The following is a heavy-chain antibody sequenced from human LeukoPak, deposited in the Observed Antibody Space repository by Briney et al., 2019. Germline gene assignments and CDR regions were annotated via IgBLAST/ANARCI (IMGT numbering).Heavy chain of an antibody. D-gene: IGHD3-10*01. Sequence: GGSLRLSCAASGFTFSNAWMSWVRQAPGKGLEWVGRIKSKTDGGTTDYAAPVKGRFTISRDDSKNTLYLQMNSLETEDTAVYYCTTDGVLWFGELLSNAFDIWGQGTMVTVSS. CDR1: GFTFSNAW. CDR3: TTDGVLWFGELLSNAFDI. J-gene: IGHJ3*02. CDR2: IKSKTDGGTT. V-gene: IGHV3-15*01.